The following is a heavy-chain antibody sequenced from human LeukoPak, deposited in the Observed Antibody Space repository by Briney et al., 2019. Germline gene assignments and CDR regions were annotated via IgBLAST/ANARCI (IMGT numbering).Heavy chain of an antibody. CDR1: GYTFTSND. Sequence: ASVKVSCKASGYTFTSNDINWVRQAPGQGLEWMGIIYPGGGSTSYAQKFQGRVTMTRDMSTSTVYTELSSLRSEDTAVYYCARDNDFDYWGQGTLVTVSS. D-gene: IGHD2-8*01. CDR2: IYPGGGST. J-gene: IGHJ4*02. CDR3: ARDNDFDY. V-gene: IGHV1-46*01.